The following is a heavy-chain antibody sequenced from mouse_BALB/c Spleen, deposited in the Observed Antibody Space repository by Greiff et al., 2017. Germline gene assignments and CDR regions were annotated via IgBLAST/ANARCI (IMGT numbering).Heavy chain of an antibody. Sequence: EVQLQQSGTVLARPGASVKMSCKASGYTFTSYWMHWVKQRPGQGLEWIGAIYPGNSDTSYNQKFKGKAKLTAVTSTSTAYMELSSLTNEDSAVYYCTRKNYGRYFDYWGQGTTLTVSS. CDR2: IYPGNSDT. D-gene: IGHD1-1*01. CDR3: TRKNYGRYFDY. J-gene: IGHJ2*01. V-gene: IGHV1-5*01. CDR1: GYTFTSYW.